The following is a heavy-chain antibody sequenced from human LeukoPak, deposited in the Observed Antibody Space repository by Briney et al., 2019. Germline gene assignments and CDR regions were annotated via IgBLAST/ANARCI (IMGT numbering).Heavy chain of an antibody. V-gene: IGHV3-7*01. J-gene: IGHJ4*02. CDR3: ATGYCTSTTCYRSRFDY. D-gene: IGHD2-2*01. Sequence: GGSLCLTCAASGFTLRSYWMYWVGQAPGKGLEWVANIKPDGSEKYSLDSVKGRFTISRDNAKNSLYLQINSLRAEDTAVFYCATGYCTSTTCYRSRFDYWGQGTLVTVSS. CDR1: GFTLRSYW. CDR2: IKPDGSEK.